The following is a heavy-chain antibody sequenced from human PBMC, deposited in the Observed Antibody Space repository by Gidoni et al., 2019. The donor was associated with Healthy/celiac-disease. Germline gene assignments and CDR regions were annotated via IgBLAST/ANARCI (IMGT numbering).Heavy chain of an antibody. CDR2: INHSGST. Sequence: QVQLQQWGAGLLKPSETLSPTCAVYGGSFSGYYWSWIRQPPGKGLEWIGEINHSGSTNYNPSLKSRVTISVDTSKNQFSLKLSSVTAADTAVYYCARAGIVVVVAAADAFDIWGQGTMVTVSS. CDR3: ARAGIVVVVAAADAFDI. CDR1: GGSFSGYY. J-gene: IGHJ3*02. D-gene: IGHD2-15*01. V-gene: IGHV4-34*01.